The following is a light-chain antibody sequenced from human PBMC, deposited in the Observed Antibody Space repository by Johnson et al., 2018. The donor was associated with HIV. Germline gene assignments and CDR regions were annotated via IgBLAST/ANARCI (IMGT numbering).Light chain of an antibody. CDR1: SSNIGNNY. J-gene: IGLJ1*01. V-gene: IGLV1-51*01. Sequence: QSVLTQPPSVSAAPGQKVTISCSGSSSNIGNNYVSWYRQLPGTAPKLLIYDNNKRPSGVPDRFSDSKSGTSATLGITGLQTGDEADYYCGTWDSSLSAHYIFGTGTKVTVL. CDR3: GTWDSSLSAHYI. CDR2: DNN.